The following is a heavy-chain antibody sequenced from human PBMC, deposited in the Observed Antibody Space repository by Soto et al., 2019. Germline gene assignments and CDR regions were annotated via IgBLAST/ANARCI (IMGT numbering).Heavy chain of an antibody. V-gene: IGHV4-59*01. CDR1: GGSISSYY. J-gene: IGHJ6*03. CDR2: IYYSGST. D-gene: IGHD6-13*01. CDR3: ARGIIGYSSSFYYYYLDV. Sequence: SETLSLTCTVSGGSISSYYWSWIRQPPGKGLEWIGYIYYSGSTNYNPSLKSRVTISVDTSKNQFSLKLSSVTAADTAVYYCARGIIGYSSSFYYYYLDVWGKGTTVTVSS.